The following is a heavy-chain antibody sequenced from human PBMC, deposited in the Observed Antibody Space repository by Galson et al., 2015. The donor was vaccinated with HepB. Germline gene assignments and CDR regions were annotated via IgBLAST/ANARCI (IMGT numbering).Heavy chain of an antibody. V-gene: IGHV3-11*04. CDR1: GFTFSDYY. Sequence: SLRLSCAASGFTFSDYYMSWIRQAPGKGLEWVSHISSSGNAIYYADSVQGRFTISRDNVKNSLYLQMNSLGAEDTAVYYCARGNTVETVAGRADYFDQWGQGTLVTVSS. D-gene: IGHD4-23*01. CDR3: ARGNTVETVAGRADYFDQ. CDR2: ISSSGNAI. J-gene: IGHJ4*02.